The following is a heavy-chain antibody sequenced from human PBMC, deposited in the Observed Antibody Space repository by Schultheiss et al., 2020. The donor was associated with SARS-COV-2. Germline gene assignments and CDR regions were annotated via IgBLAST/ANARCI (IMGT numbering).Heavy chain of an antibody. D-gene: IGHD1-20*01. CDR3: ARITCVTRARYNWFDP. V-gene: IGHV4-4*02. CDR2: IYHSGST. Sequence: SETLSLTCAVSGGSISSSNWWSWVRQPPGKGLEWIGEIYHSGSTNYNPSLKSRVTISVDTSKNQFSLKLSSVTAADTAVYYCARITCVTRARYNWFDPWGQGTLVTVSS. CDR1: GGSISSSNW. J-gene: IGHJ5*02.